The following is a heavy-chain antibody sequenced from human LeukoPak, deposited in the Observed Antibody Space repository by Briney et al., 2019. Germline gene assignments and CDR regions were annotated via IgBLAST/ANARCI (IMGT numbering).Heavy chain of an antibody. V-gene: IGHV4-61*02. CDR1: GGSISSGSYY. CDR3: AARESGDYYDSSGRASSWFDP. CDR2: IYTSGST. D-gene: IGHD3-22*01. Sequence: SETLSLTCTVSGGSISSGSYYWSWIRQPAGEGLEWIGRIYTSGSTNYNPSLKSRVTISVDTSKNQFSLKLSSVTAADTAVYYCAARESGDYYDSSGRASSWFDPWGQGTLVTVSS. J-gene: IGHJ5*02.